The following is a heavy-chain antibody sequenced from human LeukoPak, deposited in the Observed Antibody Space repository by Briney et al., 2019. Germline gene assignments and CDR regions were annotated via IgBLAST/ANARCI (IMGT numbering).Heavy chain of an antibody. CDR3: TTHTPYYYDSSGSLYLAN. D-gene: IGHD3-22*01. J-gene: IGHJ4*02. CDR2: IKSKTDGGTT. CDR1: GFTFSNAW. Sequence: GGSLRLSCAASGFTFSNAWMSWVRQAPGKGLEWVGRIKSKTDGGTTDYAAPVKGRFTISRDDSKNTLYLQMNSLKTEDTAVYYCTTHTPYYYDSSGSLYLANWGQGTLVTVSS. V-gene: IGHV3-15*01.